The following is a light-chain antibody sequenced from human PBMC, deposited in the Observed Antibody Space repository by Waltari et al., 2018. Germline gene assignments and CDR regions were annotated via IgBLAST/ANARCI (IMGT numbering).Light chain of an antibody. V-gene: IGLV3-10*01. CDR3: YSTDTSGTSRV. Sequence: SYVLTPPPSVSVSPGQTARITCSGDALAKKYAYWYQQKSGQAPVLVMFEDSKRPSDITGRFSGSSSGTVATLTVSGAQAEDEGDYYCYSTDTSGTSRVFGGGTKLTVL. CDR2: EDS. J-gene: IGLJ2*01. CDR1: ALAKKY.